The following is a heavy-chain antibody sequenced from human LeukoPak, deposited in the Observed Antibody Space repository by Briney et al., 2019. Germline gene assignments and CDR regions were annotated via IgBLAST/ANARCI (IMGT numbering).Heavy chain of an antibody. V-gene: IGHV4-39*01. J-gene: IGHJ4*02. CDR3: ARHVFRRPGSGNY. CDR2: IYYRGST. CDR1: GFTFSSYD. D-gene: IGHD3-10*01. Sequence: GSLRLSCAASGFTFSSYDMNWVRQAPGKGLEWIGSIYYRGSTYYNPSLKSRVTISVDTSKNQFSLKLSSVTAADTAVYYCARHVFRRPGSGNYWGQGTLVTVSS.